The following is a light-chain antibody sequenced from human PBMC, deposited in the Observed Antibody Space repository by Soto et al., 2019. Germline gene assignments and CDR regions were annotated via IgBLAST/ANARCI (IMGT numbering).Light chain of an antibody. CDR1: QSISSW. CDR3: QQYNSYWT. J-gene: IGKJ1*01. CDR2: DAS. V-gene: IGKV1-5*01. Sequence: DIQMTQSPSTLSASVGDRVTITCRASQSISSWLAWYQQKPGKAPKLLIYDASSLESGVPSRFSGSGSRTEFTPTSSRLPPDDFASYYCQQYNSYWTFGQGTKVEIK.